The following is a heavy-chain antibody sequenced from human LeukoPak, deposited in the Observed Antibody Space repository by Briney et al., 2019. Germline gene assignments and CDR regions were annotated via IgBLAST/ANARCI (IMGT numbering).Heavy chain of an antibody. CDR3: ARGLAAAGIDNWFDP. J-gene: IGHJ5*02. D-gene: IGHD6-13*01. CDR2: IYYSGST. Sequence: SETLSLTCTVSGGSVSSGSYYWSWIRQPPGKGLEWIGYIYYSGSTNYNPSLKSRVTIPVDTSKNQFSLKLSSVTAADTAVYYCARGLAAAGIDNWFDPWGQGTLVTVSS. CDR1: GGSVSSGSYY. V-gene: IGHV4-61*01.